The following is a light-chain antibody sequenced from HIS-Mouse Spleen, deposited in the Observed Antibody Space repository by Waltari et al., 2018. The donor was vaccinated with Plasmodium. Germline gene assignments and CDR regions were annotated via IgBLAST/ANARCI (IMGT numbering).Light chain of an antibody. CDR2: GAS. CDR1: QSVSCSY. J-gene: IGKJ4*01. CDR3: QQYGSSPLT. V-gene: IGKV3-20*01. Sequence: EIVLTQSPGTLSLSPGERATLSCRASQSVSCSYLAWYQQKPGQAPRLLIYGASSRATGSPDRFSGSGSGTDFTLTISRLEPEDFAVYYCQQYGSSPLTFGGGTKVEIK.